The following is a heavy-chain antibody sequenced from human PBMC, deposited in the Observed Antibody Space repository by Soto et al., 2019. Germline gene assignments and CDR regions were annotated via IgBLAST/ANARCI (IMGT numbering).Heavy chain of an antibody. CDR1: GVSISSGNW. CDR3: ARLVYDTRLNYMNFDF. Sequence: LSLTCAVSGVSISSGNWWTWVRQSPQRGLEYIGEIFHDGTANYYPSFERRVAISVDTSKNQFSLKLTSVTAADTAIYFCARLVYDTRLNYMNFDFWGQGTLVTVSS. D-gene: IGHD3-10*01. J-gene: IGHJ4*02. CDR2: IFHDGTA. V-gene: IGHV4-4*01.